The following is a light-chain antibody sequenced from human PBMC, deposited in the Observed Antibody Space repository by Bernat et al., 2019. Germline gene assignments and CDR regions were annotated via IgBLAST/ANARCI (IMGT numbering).Light chain of an antibody. CDR3: NSRDSSGNQWV. V-gene: IGLV3-19*01. Sequence: SSELTQDPSVSVALGQTVRITCQGDSLRSYYASWYQQKPGQAPVLVIYGKNNRPSGIPDRFSGSSSGNTASLTITGAQAEDEADYYCNSRDSSGNQWVFGGRTKLTVL. J-gene: IGLJ3*02. CDR2: GKN. CDR1: SLRSYY.